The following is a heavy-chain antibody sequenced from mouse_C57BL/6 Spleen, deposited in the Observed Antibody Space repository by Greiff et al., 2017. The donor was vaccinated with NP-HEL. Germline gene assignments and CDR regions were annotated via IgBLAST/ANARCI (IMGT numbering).Heavy chain of an antibody. CDR2: INPNNGGT. J-gene: IGHJ1*03. Sequence: SGPELVKPGASVKMSCKASGYTFTDYNMHWVKQSHGKSLEWIGYINPNNGGTSYNQKFKGKATLTVNKSSSTAYMELRSLTSEDSAVYYCARTGYYPYWYFDVWGTGTTVTVSS. D-gene: IGHD2-3*01. V-gene: IGHV1-22*01. CDR1: GYTFTDYN. CDR3: ARTGYYPYWYFDV.